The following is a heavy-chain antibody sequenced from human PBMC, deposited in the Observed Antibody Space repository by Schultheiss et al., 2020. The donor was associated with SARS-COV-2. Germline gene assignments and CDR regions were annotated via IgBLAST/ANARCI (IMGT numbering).Heavy chain of an antibody. CDR2: IIPIFGTA. D-gene: IGHD6-19*01. J-gene: IGHJ2*01. CDR3: ARGTVGGQDYYYFDL. CDR1: GGTFSSYA. Sequence: SVKVSCKASGGTFSSYAISWVRQAPGQGLEWMGGIIPIFGTANYAQKFQGRVTITADESTSTAYMELSSLRSEDTAVYYCARGTVGGQDYYYFDLWGRGTLVTVSS. V-gene: IGHV1-69*13.